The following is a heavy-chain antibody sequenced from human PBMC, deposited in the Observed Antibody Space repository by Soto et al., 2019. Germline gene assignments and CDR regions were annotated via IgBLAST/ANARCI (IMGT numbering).Heavy chain of an antibody. CDR2: IQSGGST. J-gene: IGHJ6*03. CDR3: SRGDVCCSVGICYVVPMDA. CDR1: GFTVSSHY. Sequence: EVQLVESGGDLVQPGGSLRLSCAASGFTVSSHYMNWVRQAPGKGLEWVSLIQSGGSTFYADSVKGRFTISSDNSQNTLFIQMNSLRVEDTAMYYCSRGDVCCSVGICYVVPMDAWGRGTTVTVSS. D-gene: IGHD2-15*01. V-gene: IGHV3-66*01.